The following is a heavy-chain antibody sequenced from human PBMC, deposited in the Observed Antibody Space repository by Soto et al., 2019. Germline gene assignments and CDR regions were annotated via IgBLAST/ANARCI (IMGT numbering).Heavy chain of an antibody. D-gene: IGHD3-9*01. CDR3: ARDSTPLRGNDILNGYKYYYYYGMDV. CDR1: GYPFTSYG. Sequence: GXSVKVSCTASGYPFTSYGSIWVRQAPGQGLEWMGWISAYNGNTNYAQKLQGRVTMTTDTSTSTAYMELRSLRSDDTAVYYCARDSTPLRGNDILNGYKYYYYYGMDVWGQGTTVTVSS. CDR2: ISAYNGNT. J-gene: IGHJ6*02. V-gene: IGHV1-18*04.